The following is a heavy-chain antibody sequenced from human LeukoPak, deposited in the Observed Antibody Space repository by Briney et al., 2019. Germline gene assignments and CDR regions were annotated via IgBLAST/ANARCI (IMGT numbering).Heavy chain of an antibody. J-gene: IGHJ4*02. CDR1: GGFISSSNW. V-gene: IGHV4-4*02. CDR2: IYHSGST. Sequence: SETLSLTCAVSGGFISSSNWWSWVRQPPGQGLEWIGEIYHSGSTNYNPSLKSRVTISVDKSKNQFSLKLSSVTAADTAVYYCAREGLQSTDYYDSSGSYYFDYWGQGTLVTVSS. CDR3: AREGLQSTDYYDSSGSYYFDY. D-gene: IGHD3-22*01.